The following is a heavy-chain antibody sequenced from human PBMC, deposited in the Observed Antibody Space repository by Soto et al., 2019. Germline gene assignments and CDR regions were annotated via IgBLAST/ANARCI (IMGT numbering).Heavy chain of an antibody. D-gene: IGHD2-8*01. Sequence: LRLSCAASGFTFNRHPLHWVRQAPGKGLEWVAVISHDGNNKYYADSVKGRFTISRDNSMNMLYLQMHGLRTEDTAIFYCARASGHIYATLHGPFDHWGQGALVTVSS. V-gene: IGHV3-30-3*01. CDR1: GFTFNRHP. CDR3: ARASGHIYATLHGPFDH. J-gene: IGHJ4*02. CDR2: ISHDGNNK.